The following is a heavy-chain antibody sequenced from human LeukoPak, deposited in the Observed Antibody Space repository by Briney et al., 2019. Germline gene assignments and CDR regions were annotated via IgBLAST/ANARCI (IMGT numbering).Heavy chain of an antibody. CDR2: ISACNGNT. CDR3: ARVSRVAARRGDAFDI. CDR1: GYTFTSYG. V-gene: IGHV1-18*01. Sequence: GASVKVSCKASGYTFTSYGISWVRQAPGQGLEWMGWISACNGNTNYAQKLQGRVTMTTDTSTSTAYMELRSLRSDDTAVYYCARVSRVAARRGDAFDIWGQGTMVTVSS. J-gene: IGHJ3*02. D-gene: IGHD6-6*01.